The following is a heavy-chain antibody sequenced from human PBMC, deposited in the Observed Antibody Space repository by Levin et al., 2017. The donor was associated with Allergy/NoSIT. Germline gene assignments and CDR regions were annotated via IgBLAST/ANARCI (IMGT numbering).Heavy chain of an antibody. CDR2: INHSGST. D-gene: IGHD2-15*01. J-gene: IGHJ6*02. V-gene: IGHV4-34*01. CDR1: GGSFSGYY. CDR3: ARGEVVVAATHYYCYGMDG. Sequence: SETLSLTCAVYGGSFSGYYWSWIRQPPGKGLEWIGEINHSGSTNYNPSLKSRVTISVDTSKNQFPLKLSSVTAADTAVYYCARGEVVVAATHYYCYGMDGWGQGTTVTVSS.